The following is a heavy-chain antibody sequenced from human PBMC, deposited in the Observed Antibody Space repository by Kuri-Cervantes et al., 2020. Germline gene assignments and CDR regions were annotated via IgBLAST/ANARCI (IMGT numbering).Heavy chain of an antibody. CDR2: INPNSGGT. J-gene: IGHJ3*02. CDR1: GYTFTGYY. CDR3: ARRGGWLVPGAFDI. V-gene: IGHV1-2*02. D-gene: IGHD6-19*01. Sequence: ASVKVSCKASGYTFTGYYMHWVRQAPGQGLEWMGWINPNSGGTNYAQKFQGRVTMTRDTSISTAYMELRSLRSDDTAGYYCARRGGWLVPGAFDIWGQGTMVTVSS.